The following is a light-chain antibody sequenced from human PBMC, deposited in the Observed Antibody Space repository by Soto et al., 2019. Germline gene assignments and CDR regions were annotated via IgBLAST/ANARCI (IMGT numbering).Light chain of an antibody. CDR2: VTS. V-gene: IGKV3-20*01. J-gene: IGKJ1*01. Sequence: EIVLTQSPGTLSLSPGERATLSCRASQSVSSNYLAWYQQKPGQAPRLLIYVTSSRATGIPDRFSGSGSGTDLTLTISRLEPEDFAVNYCQQYGSSPPGTFGQGTKVEIK. CDR1: QSVSSNY. CDR3: QQYGSSPPGT.